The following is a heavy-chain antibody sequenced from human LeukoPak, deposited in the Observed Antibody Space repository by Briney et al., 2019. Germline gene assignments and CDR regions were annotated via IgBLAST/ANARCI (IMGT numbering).Heavy chain of an antibody. CDR2: ISWDGGST. Sequence: GGSLRLSCAASGFTFSSYAMSWVRQAPGKGLEWVSLISWDGGSTYYADSVKGRFTISRDNSKNSLYLQMNSLRTEDTALYYCAEDGSTVVTRGSFDYWGQGTLVTVSS. CDR1: GFTFSSYA. V-gene: IGHV3-43*01. D-gene: IGHD4-23*01. J-gene: IGHJ4*02. CDR3: AEDGSTVVTRGSFDY.